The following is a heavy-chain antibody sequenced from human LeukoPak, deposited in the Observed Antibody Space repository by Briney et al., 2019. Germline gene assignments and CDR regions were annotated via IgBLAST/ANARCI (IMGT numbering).Heavy chain of an antibody. Sequence: GASVKVSCRASGYTFTAHYIHWVRQAPGQGLEWMGWIDPNSGGTNYAQKFLGSVTMTGDTSINTAVMELSRLRSDDTSIYYCARGRGTTMVRGVITNYFDLWGRGSLVTVSS. CDR2: IDPNSGGT. V-gene: IGHV1-2*02. J-gene: IGHJ2*01. CDR3: ARGRGTTMVRGVITNYFDL. CDR1: GYTFTAHY. D-gene: IGHD3-10*01.